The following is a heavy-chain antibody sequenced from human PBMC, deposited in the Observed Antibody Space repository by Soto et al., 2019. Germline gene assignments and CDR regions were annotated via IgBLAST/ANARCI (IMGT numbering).Heavy chain of an antibody. CDR3: ARARPRGSYGYGY. D-gene: IGHD5-18*01. CDR1: GFSVSSNY. Sequence: EVVLVETGGGLIQPGGSLRLSCAASGFSVSSNYMSWVRQAPGKGLEWVSVIYSGDSTYYADSVKGRFTISRDHSKNALYLQMKSLRAEHTALYYCARARPRGSYGYGYWGQGTMVTVSS. CDR2: IYSGDST. J-gene: IGHJ4*02. V-gene: IGHV3-53*02.